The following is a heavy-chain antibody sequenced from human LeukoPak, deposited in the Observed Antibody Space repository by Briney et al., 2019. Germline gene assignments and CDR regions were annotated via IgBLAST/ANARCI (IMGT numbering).Heavy chain of an antibody. D-gene: IGHD5-24*01. CDR3: VRVIHSDNYVAPYCDY. V-gene: IGHV3-23*01. CDR2: ISGSGGST. J-gene: IGHJ4*02. Sequence: GGSLRLSCAVSGFNFRGSAMSWVRQAPRKGLEWVSLISGSGGSTHYADSVKGRFTISRDNSKNTTYLQMDSLKAGDTAIYYCVRVIHSDNYVAPYCDYWGQGTLVTVSS. CDR1: GFNFRGSA.